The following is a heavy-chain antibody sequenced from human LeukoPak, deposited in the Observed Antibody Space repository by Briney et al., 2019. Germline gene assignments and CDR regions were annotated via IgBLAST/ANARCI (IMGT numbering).Heavy chain of an antibody. V-gene: IGHV3-23*01. J-gene: IGHJ4*02. D-gene: IGHD2-8*02. CDR3: AKVMDSLGYCTGGVCYRAIDF. Sequence: PGGSLRLSCAASGFTFSSYAKSWVRQAPGKGLEWVSAISGSGGNTYYADSVKGRFTIARDNSKNTLYLQMNSLRAEDTAVYYCAKVMDSLGYCTGGVCYRAIDFWGQGTLVTVSS. CDR2: ISGSGGNT. CDR1: GFTFSSYA.